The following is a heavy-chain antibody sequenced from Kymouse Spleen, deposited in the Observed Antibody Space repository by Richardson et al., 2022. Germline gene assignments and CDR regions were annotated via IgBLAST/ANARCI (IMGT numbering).Heavy chain of an antibody. Sequence: EVQLVESGGGLVQPGRSLRLSCAASGFTFDDYAMHWVRQAPGKGLEWVSGISWNSGSIGYADSVKGRFTISRDNAKNSLYLQMNSLRAEDTALYYCAKDMGRFLEWFLDYWGQGTLVTVSS. CDR2: ISWNSGSI. V-gene: IGHV3-9*01. CDR3: AKDMGRFLEWFLDY. CDR1: GFTFDDYA. J-gene: IGHJ4*02. D-gene: IGHD3-3*01.